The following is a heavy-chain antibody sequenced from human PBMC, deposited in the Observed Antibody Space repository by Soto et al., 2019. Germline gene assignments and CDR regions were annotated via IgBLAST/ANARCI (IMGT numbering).Heavy chain of an antibody. D-gene: IGHD6-19*01. CDR2: ISGSGGTT. Sequence: EVQLLESGGGLVQPGGSLRLSCAASGFTFSSYAMSWVRQAPGKGLEWVSAISGSGGTTYYAESVKGRFTFSRDNSKTTLYMQTNSLSAEAPAVYSCAQAANGWFSAFDIWGQGTMVTVSS. J-gene: IGHJ3*02. CDR1: GFTFSSYA. CDR3: AQAANGWFSAFDI. V-gene: IGHV3-23*01.